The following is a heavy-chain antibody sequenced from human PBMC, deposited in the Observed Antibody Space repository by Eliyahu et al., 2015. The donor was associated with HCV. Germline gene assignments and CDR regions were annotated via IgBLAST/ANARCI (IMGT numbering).Heavy chain of an antibody. CDR2: IHYTGGT. V-gene: IGHV4-59*01. D-gene: IGHD6-19*01. CDR3: SSGGGGIAVAGTGSWFDP. CDR1: GASISTXY. J-gene: IGHJ5*02. Sequence: QVQLQESGPGLVKPSETLSLTCTVSGASISTXYWSWIRQPPGKGLEWIGYIHYTGGTNYNPSLKSRVTMSVDTSKNQFSLKLSSVTAADTAVYYCSSGGGGIAVAGTGSWFDPWGQGTLVTVSS.